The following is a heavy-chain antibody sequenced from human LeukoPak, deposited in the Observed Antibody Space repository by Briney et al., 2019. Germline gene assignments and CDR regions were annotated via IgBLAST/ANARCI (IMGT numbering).Heavy chain of an antibody. CDR1: GYTFTNYD. CDR3: ARGLRSITIFGVVIRVLYYFDY. J-gene: IGHJ4*02. D-gene: IGHD3-3*01. Sequence: GASVKVSCKASGYTFTNYDIHWVRQATGQGLEWMGWMNPNSGNTGYAQKFQGRVTITRNTSISTAYMELSSLRSEDTAVYYCARGLRSITIFGVVIRVLYYFDYWGQGTLVTVSS. CDR2: MNPNSGNT. V-gene: IGHV1-8*03.